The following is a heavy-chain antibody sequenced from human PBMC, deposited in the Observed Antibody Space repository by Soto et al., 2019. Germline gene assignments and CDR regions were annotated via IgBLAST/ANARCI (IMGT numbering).Heavy chain of an antibody. D-gene: IGHD2-2*01. Sequence: PSETLSLTCAVSGGSISSGGYSWSWIRQPPGKGLEWIGEIYHTGSTNYNPSLKSRVNISVDKSKNQFSLKVRSVTAADTAVYYCVRVGCEANCYGSYFDYWGQGTLVTVSS. J-gene: IGHJ4*02. V-gene: IGHV4-30-2*01. CDR3: VRVGCEANCYGSYFDY. CDR2: IYHTGST. CDR1: GGSISSGGYS.